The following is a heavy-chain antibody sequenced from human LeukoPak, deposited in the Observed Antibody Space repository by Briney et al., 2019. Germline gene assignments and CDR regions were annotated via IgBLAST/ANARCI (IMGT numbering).Heavy chain of an antibody. CDR3: AIFNTANYYYYMDV. CDR1: GGSISSYS. D-gene: IGHD5-18*01. J-gene: IGHJ6*03. V-gene: IGHV4-4*07. CDR2: IYSSAST. Sequence: SETLSLTCTVSGGSISSYSWSWLRQPAGKGLEWLGRIYSSASTNYNPSLKNRVTISVDTSKNQFSLKLSSVTAADTAVYYCAIFNTANYYYYMDVWGKGTTVTISS.